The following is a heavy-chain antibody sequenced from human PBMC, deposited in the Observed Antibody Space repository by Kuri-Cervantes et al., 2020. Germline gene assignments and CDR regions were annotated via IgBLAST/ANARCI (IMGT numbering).Heavy chain of an antibody. D-gene: IGHD2-15*01. CDR2: IHSSSSSI. J-gene: IGHJ4*02. V-gene: IGHV3-48*01. Sequence: GGSLRLSCAVTGFTFDTYSMNWVRQAPGKGLEWVAYIHSSSSSIYYADSVKGRFTISRDNAKNSLYLQMNSLRAEDTAVYYCASEVGYCGGGSCYDYFDYWGQGTLVTVSS. CDR3: ASEVGYCGGGSCYDYFDY. CDR1: GFTFDTYS.